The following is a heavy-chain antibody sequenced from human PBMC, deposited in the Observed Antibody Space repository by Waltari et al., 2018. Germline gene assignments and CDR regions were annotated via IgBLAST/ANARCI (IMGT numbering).Heavy chain of an antibody. CDR2: ISSSSSYI. D-gene: IGHD5-12*01. CDR1: GFTFSSYS. CDR3: ARGKRVATTLDAFDI. V-gene: IGHV3-21*01. Sequence: EVQLVESGGGLVKPGGSLRLSCAASGFTFSSYSMNWVRQAPGKGLEWVSSISSSSSYIYYADSVKGRFTISRDNAKNSLYLQMNSLRAEDTAVYYCARGKRVATTLDAFDIWGQGTMVTVSS. J-gene: IGHJ3*02.